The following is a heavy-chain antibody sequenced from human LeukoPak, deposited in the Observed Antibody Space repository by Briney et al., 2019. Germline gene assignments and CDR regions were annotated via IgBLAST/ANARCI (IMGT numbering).Heavy chain of an antibody. Sequence: GGSLRLSCAASGFTFSSYSMNWVRQAPGKGLEWVSYISSSSSTIYYADSVKGRFTISRDNAKNSLYLQMNSLRAEDTAVYYCARDYYDSSGYYDAHFDYWGQGTLVTVSS. V-gene: IGHV3-48*04. CDR1: GFTFSSYS. D-gene: IGHD3-22*01. CDR3: ARDYYDSSGYYDAHFDY. J-gene: IGHJ4*02. CDR2: ISSSSSTI.